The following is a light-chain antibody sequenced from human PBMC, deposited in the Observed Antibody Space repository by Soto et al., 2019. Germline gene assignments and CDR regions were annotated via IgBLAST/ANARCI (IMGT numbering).Light chain of an antibody. V-gene: IGKV3-20*01. Sequence: EIVLTQSPGTLSLSPGESTTLSCRASQSVGRNFLAWYQQKPGRAPRLLIHGASYRAPGVPDRFSGSGSETDFTLTISRLEPEDFAVYYCHQYAASPLTFGGGTKVEIK. CDR2: GAS. CDR3: HQYAASPLT. CDR1: QSVGRNF. J-gene: IGKJ4*01.